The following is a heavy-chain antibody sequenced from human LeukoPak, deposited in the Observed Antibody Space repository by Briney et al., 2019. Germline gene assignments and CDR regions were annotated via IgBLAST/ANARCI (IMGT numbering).Heavy chain of an antibody. D-gene: IGHD6-19*01. Sequence: PSETLSLTCAVSGGSISSSSYYWGWIRQPPGKGLEWIGEINHSGSTNYNPSLKSRVTISVDTSKNQFSLKLSSVTAADTAVYYCARRGSGWYHGMGYWGQGTLVTVSS. CDR2: INHSGST. CDR1: GGSISSSSYY. CDR3: ARRGSGWYHGMGY. J-gene: IGHJ4*02. V-gene: IGHV4-39*07.